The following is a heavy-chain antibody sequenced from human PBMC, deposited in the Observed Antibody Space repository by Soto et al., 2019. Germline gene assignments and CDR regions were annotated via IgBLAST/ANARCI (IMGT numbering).Heavy chain of an antibody. Sequence: GASVKVSCKASGGTFSSYAIRWVRQAPGQGLEWMGGIIPIFGTANYAQKFQGRVTITADESTSTAYMELSSLRSEDTAVYYCARATSPYCSGGSCYPDYWGQGTLVTVSS. V-gene: IGHV1-69*13. CDR3: ARATSPYCSGGSCYPDY. J-gene: IGHJ4*02. CDR1: GGTFSSYA. CDR2: IIPIFGTA. D-gene: IGHD2-15*01.